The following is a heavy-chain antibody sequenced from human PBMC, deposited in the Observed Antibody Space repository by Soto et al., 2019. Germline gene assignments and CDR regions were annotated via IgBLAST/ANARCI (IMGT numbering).Heavy chain of an antibody. CDR3: AKEMYPRTVLDSSSPWGDY. Sequence: QVQLVESGGGVAQPGRSLRLSCAVSGFTFSDYGMHWVRQAPGKGLEWVAVVSYDGSYKYYADSVKGRFTVSRDLSGNTLFLQMNSLRLDDTAVYFCAKEMYPRTVLDSSSPWGDYWGQGTVVAVSS. J-gene: IGHJ4*02. D-gene: IGHD6-6*01. CDR2: VSYDGSYK. CDR1: GFTFSDYG. V-gene: IGHV3-30*18.